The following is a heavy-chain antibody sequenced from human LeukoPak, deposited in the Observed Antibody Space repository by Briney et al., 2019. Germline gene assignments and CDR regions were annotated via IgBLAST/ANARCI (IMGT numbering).Heavy chain of an antibody. CDR2: VSAYNGNT. CDR1: GYTFTSYG. J-gene: IGHJ4*02. CDR3: ARDYPMGGGKEGFDY. D-gene: IGHD1-26*01. Sequence: ASVKVSCKASGYTFTSYGISWVRQAPGQGLEWMGWVSAYNGNTNYAQKLQGRVTMTTDTFMSTAYMELRSLRSDGTAVYYCARDYPMGGGKEGFDYWGQGTLVTVSS. V-gene: IGHV1-18*01.